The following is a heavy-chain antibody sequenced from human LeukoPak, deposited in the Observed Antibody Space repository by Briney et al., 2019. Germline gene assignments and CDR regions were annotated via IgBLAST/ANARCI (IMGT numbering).Heavy chain of an antibody. Sequence: SVKVSCKASGGTFSSYAISWVRQAPGQGLEWMGRIIPIFGTANYAQKFQGRVTITTDESTSTAYMELSSLRSEDTAVYYCARTTAYGDYGYYFDYWGQGTLVTVSS. V-gene: IGHV1-69*05. CDR1: GGTFSSYA. CDR2: IIPIFGTA. J-gene: IGHJ4*02. D-gene: IGHD4-17*01. CDR3: ARTTAYGDYGYYFDY.